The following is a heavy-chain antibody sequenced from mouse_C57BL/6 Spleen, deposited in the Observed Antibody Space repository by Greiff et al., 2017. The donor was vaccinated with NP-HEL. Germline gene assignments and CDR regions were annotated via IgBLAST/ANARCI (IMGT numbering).Heavy chain of an antibody. CDR1: GYTFTDYY. CDR2: IYPGSGNT. V-gene: IGHV1-76*01. J-gene: IGHJ2*01. Sequence: QVQLKQSGAELVRPGASVKLSCKASGYTFTDYYINWVKQRPGQGLEWIARIYPGSGNTYYNEKFKGKATLTAEKSSSTAYMQLSSLTSEDSAVYFCARVRSGDYFDYWGQGTTLTVSS. D-gene: IGHD3-2*02. CDR3: ARVRSGDYFDY.